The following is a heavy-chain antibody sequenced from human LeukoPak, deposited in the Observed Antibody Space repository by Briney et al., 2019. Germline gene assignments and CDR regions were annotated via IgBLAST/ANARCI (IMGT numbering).Heavy chain of an antibody. J-gene: IGHJ4*02. CDR2: IYHSGST. Sequence: PSETLSLTCAVSGYSISSGYYWGWIRQPPGKGLEWIGSIYHSGSTYYNPSLKSRVTISVDTSKNQFSLKLSSVTAADTAVYYCARLPSYYDSSSYSYWGQGTLVTVSS. V-gene: IGHV4-38-2*01. CDR3: ARLPSYYDSSSYSY. D-gene: IGHD3-22*01. CDR1: GYSISSGYY.